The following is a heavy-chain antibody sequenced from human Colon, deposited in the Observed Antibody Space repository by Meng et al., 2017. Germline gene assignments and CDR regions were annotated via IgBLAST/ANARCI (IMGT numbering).Heavy chain of an antibody. CDR1: GYTFTSYA. CDR3: ARGDYYGSGSYYGAY. Sequence: ASVNVSCKASGYTFTSYAMNWVRQAPGQGLEWVGWINTNTGNPTYARGFTGRFVFSLDTSVSTAYLQISSLKAEDTAVYYCARGDYYGSGSYYGAYWGQGTLVTVSS. V-gene: IGHV7-4-1*02. J-gene: IGHJ4*02. D-gene: IGHD3-10*01. CDR2: INTNTGNP.